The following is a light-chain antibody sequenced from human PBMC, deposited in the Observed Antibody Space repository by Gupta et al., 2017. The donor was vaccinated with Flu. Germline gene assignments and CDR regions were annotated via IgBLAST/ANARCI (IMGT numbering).Light chain of an antibody. Sequence: GTLFLSPGKRGTLSCRAGQSVSRSYLAWYQQKPGQAPRLLIYGASSRATGIPDRFSGSGSGSDFTLTISRLEPEDFAVYYCQQDGSSPHTFGQGAKVEIK. J-gene: IGKJ1*01. V-gene: IGKV3-20*01. CDR3: QQDGSSPHT. CDR1: QSVSRSY. CDR2: GAS.